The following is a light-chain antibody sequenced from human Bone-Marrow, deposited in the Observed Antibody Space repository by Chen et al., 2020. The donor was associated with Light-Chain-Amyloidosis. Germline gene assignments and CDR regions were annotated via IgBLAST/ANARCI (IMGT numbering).Light chain of an antibody. J-gene: IGLJ1*01. CDR2: EVT. Sequence: QSALTQPASVSGSPGQSITISCTGTSSDVGGDNHVSWYQQHPDKAPKLMIYEVTNRTSWVPVRFSGSKSDNTASLTISGLQTEDEADYFCSSYTITNTLVFGSGTRVTVL. CDR3: SSYTITNTLV. CDR1: SSDVGGDNH. V-gene: IGLV2-14*01.